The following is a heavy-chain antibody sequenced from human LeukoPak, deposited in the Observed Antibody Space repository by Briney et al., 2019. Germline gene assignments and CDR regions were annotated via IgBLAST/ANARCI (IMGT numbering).Heavy chain of an antibody. Sequence: PGRSLRLSCAASGFTFSSYAMHWVRQAPGKGLEWVAVISYDGSNKYYADSVKGRFTISRYNSKNTLYLQMNSLRAEDTAVYYCARDDLYYGSGSYYKMGFDYWGQGTLVTVSS. V-gene: IGHV3-30-3*01. D-gene: IGHD3-10*01. CDR3: ARDDLYYGSGSYYKMGFDY. J-gene: IGHJ4*02. CDR2: ISYDGSNK. CDR1: GFTFSSYA.